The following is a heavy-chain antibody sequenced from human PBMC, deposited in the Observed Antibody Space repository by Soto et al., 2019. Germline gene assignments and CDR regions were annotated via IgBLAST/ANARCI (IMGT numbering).Heavy chain of an antibody. CDR2: IYYSGST. Sequence: KPSETLSLTCTVSGGSISSGDYYWSWIRQPPGKGLEWIGYIYYSGSTYYNPSLKSRVTISVDTSKNQFSLKLSSVTAADTAVYYCARVGYYDSSGYYSLDAFDIWGQGTMVTVSS. CDR3: ARVGYYDSSGYYSLDAFDI. CDR1: GGSISSGDYY. J-gene: IGHJ3*02. D-gene: IGHD3-22*01. V-gene: IGHV4-30-4*01.